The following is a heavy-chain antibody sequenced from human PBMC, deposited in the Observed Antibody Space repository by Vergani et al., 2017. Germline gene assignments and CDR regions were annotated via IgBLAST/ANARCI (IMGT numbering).Heavy chain of an antibody. CDR2: ISGSGGST. D-gene: IGHD5-12*01. CDR3: AKAAVTTISLFDY. CDR1: GSTFSSNA. J-gene: IGHJ4*02. V-gene: IGHV3-23*01. Sequence: EVLLLESGGGLVQPGGSLRLSCVASGSTFSSNAMSWVRQAPGKGLEWVSSISGSGGSTYYADSVKGRFTISRDNPKNTLYLQMNSLRAEDSAIYYCAKAAVTTISLFDYWGQGTLVTVSS.